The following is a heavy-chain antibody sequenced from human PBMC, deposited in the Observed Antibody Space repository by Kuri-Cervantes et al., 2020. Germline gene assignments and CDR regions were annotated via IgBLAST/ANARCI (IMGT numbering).Heavy chain of an antibody. D-gene: IGHD3-3*01. CDR1: GGSFSGYY. V-gene: IGHV4-34*01. CDR2: IYYSGST. Sequence: SETLSLTCAVYGGSFSGYYWSWIRQPPGKGLEWIGSIYYSGSTYYNPSLKSRVTISVDTSKNQFSLKLSSVTAADTAVYYCARHEARFGMDVWGQGTTVTVSS. J-gene: IGHJ6*02. CDR3: ARHEARFGMDV.